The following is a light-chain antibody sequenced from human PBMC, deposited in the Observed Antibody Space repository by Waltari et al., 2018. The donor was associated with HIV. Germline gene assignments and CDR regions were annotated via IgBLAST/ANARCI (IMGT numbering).Light chain of an antibody. CDR3: SSYTSSSTRV. CDR1: SSAVGGYNY. CDR2: DVN. V-gene: IGLV2-14*03. Sequence: QSALTQPASVSGSPGQSITTSCTGTSSAVGGYNYVSLYQRQPGKAPKLMIYDVNNRPSGVSNRFSGSKSGNTASLTISGLQAEDEADYYCSSYTSSSTRVFGGGTKVTVL. J-gene: IGLJ3*02.